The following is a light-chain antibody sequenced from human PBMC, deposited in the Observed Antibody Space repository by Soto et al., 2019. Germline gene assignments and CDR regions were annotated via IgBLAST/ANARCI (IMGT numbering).Light chain of an antibody. J-gene: IGKJ1*01. Sequence: DIPMTQSPSTVSASVGDRVTITCRASQTITNRLAWYQQKPGKAPKVLIYDASSLESGVPSRFSGSGSGTEFILTISSLQPDDFATYYCQHYGGLWTFGQGTKVEVK. V-gene: IGKV1-5*01. CDR3: QHYGGLWT. CDR1: QTITNR. CDR2: DAS.